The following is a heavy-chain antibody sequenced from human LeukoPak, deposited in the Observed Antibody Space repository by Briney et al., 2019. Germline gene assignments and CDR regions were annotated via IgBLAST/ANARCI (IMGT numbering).Heavy chain of an antibody. CDR1: GFTFDDYA. CDR2: ISWNSGSI. V-gene: IGHV3-9*01. CDR3: AKDLTGHDAFDI. D-gene: IGHD3-9*01. Sequence: GRSLRLSCAASGFTFDDYAMHWVRQAPGKGLEWVSGISWNSGSIGYADSVKGRFTISRDNSKNTLYLQMNSLRAEDTAVYYCAKDLTGHDAFDIWGQGTMVTVSS. J-gene: IGHJ3*02.